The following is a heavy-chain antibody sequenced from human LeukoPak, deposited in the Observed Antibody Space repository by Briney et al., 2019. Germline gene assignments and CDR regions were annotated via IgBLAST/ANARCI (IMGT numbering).Heavy chain of an antibody. CDR2: INANSGDT. CDR3: ARDPSPYTGSYFDY. CDR1: GYTFTGYF. V-gene: IGHV1-2*02. J-gene: IGHJ4*02. D-gene: IGHD1-26*01. Sequence: ASVKVSCKASGYTFTGYFIHWMRQAPRQGLEWMGWINANSGDTHYALKFQGRVFMTRDTSISTVYMELSRLTTDDTAVYYCARDPSPYTGSYFDYWGQGTLLTVSS.